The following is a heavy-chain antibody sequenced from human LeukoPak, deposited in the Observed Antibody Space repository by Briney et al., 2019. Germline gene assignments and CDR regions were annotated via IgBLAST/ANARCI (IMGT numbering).Heavy chain of an antibody. CDR1: GGSFSGYY. CDR3: ARGKAWYSSSWYSYNWFDP. D-gene: IGHD6-13*01. V-gene: IGHV4-34*01. CDR2: INHSGST. Sequence: LSETLSLTCAVYGGSFSGYYWSWIRQPPGKGLEWIGEINHSGSTNYNPSLKSRVTISVDTSKNQFSLKLSSVTAADTAVYYCARGKAWYSSSWYSYNWFDPWGQGTLVTVSS. J-gene: IGHJ5*02.